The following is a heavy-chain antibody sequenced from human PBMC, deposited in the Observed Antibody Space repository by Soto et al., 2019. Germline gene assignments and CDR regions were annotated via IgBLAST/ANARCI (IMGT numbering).Heavy chain of an antibody. CDR2: ISYSGST. J-gene: IGHJ3*01. V-gene: IGHV4-31*03. CDR3: ARSAQWDGFDP. Sequence: QVQLQESGPGLVRPSQTLSLTCTVSAGSISTINYYWSWIRQHPEKGLEWIGYISYSGSTFYHSSLKSRVTISSDTSKKQFSLPLTSVTAADTAVYSCARSAQWDGFDPWGQGTMVTVSS. CDR1: AGSISTINYY. D-gene: IGHD2-8*01.